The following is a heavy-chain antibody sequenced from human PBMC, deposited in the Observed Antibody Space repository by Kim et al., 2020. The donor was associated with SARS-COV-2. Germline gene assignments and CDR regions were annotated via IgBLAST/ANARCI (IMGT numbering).Heavy chain of an antibody. CDR1: GGSISSGDSY. Sequence: SETLSLTCTVSGGSISSGDSYWSWLRQPPVKGLEWIVYIYYSVSTYYNPSLKSRVTISVDTSKYQFSLKLSSVTAADTAVYYCASGRLTADYWGQGPLVTVSS. CDR2: IYYSVST. D-gene: IGHD6-19*01. CDR3: ASGRLTADY. J-gene: IGHJ4*02. V-gene: IGHV4-30-4*01.